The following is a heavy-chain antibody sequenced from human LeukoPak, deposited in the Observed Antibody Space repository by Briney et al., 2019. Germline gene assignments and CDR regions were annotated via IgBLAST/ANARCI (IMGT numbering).Heavy chain of an antibody. J-gene: IGHJ5*02. CDR1: GYTLTELS. Sequence: ASVKVSCKVSGYTLTELSMHWVRQAPGKGLEWMGGFDPEDGETIYAQKFQGRVTMTEDTSTDTAYMEVSSLRSEDTAVYYCATGPPPRISSGWPNWFDPWGQGTLVTVSS. V-gene: IGHV1-24*01. CDR3: ATGPPPRISSGWPNWFDP. CDR2: FDPEDGET. D-gene: IGHD6-19*01.